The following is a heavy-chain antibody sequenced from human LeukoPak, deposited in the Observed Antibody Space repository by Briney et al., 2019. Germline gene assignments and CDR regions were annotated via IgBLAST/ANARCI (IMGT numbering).Heavy chain of an antibody. CDR3: AGEGSTGYDFDH. Sequence: SETLSLTCTVSGASISSVPYYWSWIRQHPGKGLEWIAYISSSGDTDYNPSLKSRLRISIDTSKHQFFLSLSSVTAADTAVYYCAGEGSTGYDFDHWGQGSLVTVSS. D-gene: IGHD5-12*01. J-gene: IGHJ4*02. CDR1: GASISSVPYY. CDR2: ISSSGDT. V-gene: IGHV4-31*03.